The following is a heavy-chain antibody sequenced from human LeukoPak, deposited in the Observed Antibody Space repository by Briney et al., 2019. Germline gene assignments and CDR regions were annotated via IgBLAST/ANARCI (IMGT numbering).Heavy chain of an antibody. V-gene: IGHV3-11*01. Sequence: GGSLRLSCVVSGFSISDSYMTWIRQTPGKGLEWLAYISGSGSDIYFADSVKGRFTISRDNAKNSLYLQMNSLRPEDTALYYCSTDPRLLMYWGHGTLVTVSS. J-gene: IGHJ4*01. CDR3: STDPRLLMY. D-gene: IGHD2-8*01. CDR1: GFSISDSY. CDR2: ISGSGSDI.